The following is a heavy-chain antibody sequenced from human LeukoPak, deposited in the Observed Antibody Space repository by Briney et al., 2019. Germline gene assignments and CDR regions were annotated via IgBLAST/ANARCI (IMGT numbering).Heavy chain of an antibody. D-gene: IGHD5-18*01. J-gene: IGHJ3*02. CDR1: GFTFTNYA. V-gene: IGHV3-23*01. CDR3: ARFGYSYGLNDAFDI. Sequence: PGGSLRLSCAASGFTFTNYAMGWVRQAPGKGLEWVSGISGGGGSTYYADSVKGRFTISRDNAKNSLYLQMNSLRAEDTAVYYCARFGYSYGLNDAFDIWGQGTMVTVSS. CDR2: ISGGGGST.